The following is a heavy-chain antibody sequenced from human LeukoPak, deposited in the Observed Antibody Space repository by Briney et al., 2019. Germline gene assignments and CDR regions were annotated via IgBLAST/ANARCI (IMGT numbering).Heavy chain of an antibody. Sequence: GGSLRLSCAASGFTFSSYTMNWVRQAPGKGLEWVSFISTSSNYIYYADSVKGRFTISRDNAKNSLYLQMNSLRAEDTAVYYCARAAGYYDSSGPHSFDYWGQGTLVTVSS. V-gene: IGHV3-21*01. J-gene: IGHJ4*02. CDR2: ISTSSNYI. D-gene: IGHD3-22*01. CDR1: GFTFSSYT. CDR3: ARAAGYYDSSGPHSFDY.